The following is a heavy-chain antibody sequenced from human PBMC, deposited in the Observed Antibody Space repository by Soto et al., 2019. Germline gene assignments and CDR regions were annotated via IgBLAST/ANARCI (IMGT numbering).Heavy chain of an antibody. CDR3: ARGDRSPNY. CDR1: CYYFTNYG. Sequence: GXSVKVSFKSSCYYFTNYGITWVRQAPGQGLDWVGWIRVYNGDTKYAQKFQGRVTLTTDTSTTTAYMELRSLRSDDTAVYYCARGDRSPNYWGQGTLVTVSS. D-gene: IGHD1-26*01. V-gene: IGHV1-18*01. CDR2: IRVYNGDT. J-gene: IGHJ4*02.